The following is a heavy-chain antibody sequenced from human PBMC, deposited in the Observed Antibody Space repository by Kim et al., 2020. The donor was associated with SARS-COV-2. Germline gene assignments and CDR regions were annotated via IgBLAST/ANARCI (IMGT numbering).Heavy chain of an antibody. J-gene: IGHJ5*02. CDR2: ISSSGSTI. CDR3: ARKKDGSGSYYNKLGNYNWFDP. V-gene: IGHV3-11*04. Sequence: GGSLRLSCAASGFTFSDYYMSWIRQAPGKGLEWVSYISSSGSTIYYADSVKGRFTISRDNAKNSLYLQMNSLRAEDTAVYYCARKKDGSGSYYNKLGNYNWFDPWGQGTLVTVSS. CDR1: GFTFSDYY. D-gene: IGHD3-10*01.